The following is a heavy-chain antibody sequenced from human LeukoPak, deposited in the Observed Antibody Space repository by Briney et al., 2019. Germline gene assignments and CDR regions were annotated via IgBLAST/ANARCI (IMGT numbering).Heavy chain of an antibody. J-gene: IGHJ4*02. CDR1: GFTFSNAW. V-gene: IGHV3-15*01. CDR3: TTDPPTTVTPSPLDY. CDR2: IKSKTDGGTT. D-gene: IGHD4-17*01. Sequence: PGGSLRLSCAASGFTFSNAWMSWVRQAPGKGLEWVGRIKSKTDGGTTDYAAPVKGRFTISRDDSKNTLYLQMNSLKTEDTAVYYCTTDPPTTVTPSPLDYWGQGTLVTVSS.